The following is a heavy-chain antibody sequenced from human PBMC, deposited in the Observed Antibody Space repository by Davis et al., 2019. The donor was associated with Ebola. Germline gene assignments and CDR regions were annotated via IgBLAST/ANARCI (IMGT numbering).Heavy chain of an antibody. J-gene: IGHJ5*02. CDR3: ARALLLGINWWFDP. CDR2: IFYSGRT. D-gene: IGHD2-8*02. CDR1: GASIRSYY. Sequence: PSETLSLTCTVSGASIRSYYWSWIRQPPGKGLEWLGYIFYSGRTNYNPSLKSRATISVDTSKNQFSLQLSSVTAADTAVYYCARALLLGINWWFDPWGQGTLVTVSS. V-gene: IGHV4-59*01.